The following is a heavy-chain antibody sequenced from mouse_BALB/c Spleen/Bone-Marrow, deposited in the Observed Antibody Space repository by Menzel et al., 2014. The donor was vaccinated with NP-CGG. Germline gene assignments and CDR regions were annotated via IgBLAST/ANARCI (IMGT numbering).Heavy chain of an antibody. CDR1: GFTFSSFG. CDR2: ISSGSSTI. CDR3: ARGGNYAWFAY. J-gene: IGHJ3*01. V-gene: IGHV5-17*02. Sequence: EVKVEESGGGLAQPGGSRKLSCAASGFTFSSFGMHWVRQAPEKGLEWVAYISSGSSTIYYADTVKGRFTISRDNPKNTQFLQMTSLRSEDTAMYYCARGGNYAWFAYWGQGTLVTVSA. D-gene: IGHD2-1*01.